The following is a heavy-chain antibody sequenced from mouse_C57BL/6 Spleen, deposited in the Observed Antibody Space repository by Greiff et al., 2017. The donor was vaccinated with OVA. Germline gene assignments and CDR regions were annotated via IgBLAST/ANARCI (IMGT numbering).Heavy chain of an antibody. J-gene: IGHJ2*01. CDR3: AGQSSGESYLDY. V-gene: IGHV2-6-1*01. CDR1: GFSLTSYG. Sequence: VQLQQSGPGLVAPSQSLSITCTVSGFSLTSYGVHWVRQPPGKGLEWLVVIWSDGSTTYNSALKSRLSISKDNAKSQVFLKMNSLQTDDTAMYYCAGQSSGESYLDYWGQGTTLTVSS. CDR2: IWSDGST. D-gene: IGHD3-2*02.